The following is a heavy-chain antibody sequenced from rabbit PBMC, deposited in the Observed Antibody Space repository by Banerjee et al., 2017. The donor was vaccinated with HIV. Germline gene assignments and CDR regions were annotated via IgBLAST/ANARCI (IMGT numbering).Heavy chain of an antibody. CDR1: GIDFSSSYY. D-gene: IGHD4-1*01. CDR2: IAAGSSGYT. V-gene: IGHV1S40*01. CDR3: ARDRSGWGAYTGYYFNL. J-gene: IGHJ4*01. Sequence: QSLEESGGGLVKPGGTLTLTCKASGIDFSSSYYMCWVRQAPGKGLEWIGCIAAGSSGYTYYANWAKGRFTISKTSSTTVTLQMTSLTAADTATYFCARDRSGWGAYTGYYFNLWGPGTLVTVS.